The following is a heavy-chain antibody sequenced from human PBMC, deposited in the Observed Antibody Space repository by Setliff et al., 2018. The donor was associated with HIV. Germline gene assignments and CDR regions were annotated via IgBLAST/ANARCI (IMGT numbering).Heavy chain of an antibody. CDR3: ARDQSDWFY. CDR1: GVSISNYY. V-gene: IGHV4-59*01. Sequence: SETLSLTCTVSGVSISNYYWSWIRQPPGKELEWIGYMYYSGNTNYNPSLKSRVTISVDTSKSQFSLKLNSVTAADTAVYYCARDQSDWFYWGQGTLVTVSS. J-gene: IGHJ4*02. CDR2: MYYSGNT. D-gene: IGHD3-3*01.